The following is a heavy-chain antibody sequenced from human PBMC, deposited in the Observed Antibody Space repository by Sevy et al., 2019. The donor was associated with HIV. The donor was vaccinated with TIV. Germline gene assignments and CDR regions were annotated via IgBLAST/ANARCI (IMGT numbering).Heavy chain of an antibody. V-gene: IGHV3-21*01. Sequence: GGSLRLSCAASGFTFSSYSMNWVRQAPGKGLEWVSSISTSSSCIYEGDSVKGRFTISRDNAKNSRYLQMNSLRAEDTTVYYCARISCTNGVCFQGYYYYAMDVWGQGTTVTVSS. CDR2: ISTSSSCI. CDR1: GFTFSSYS. J-gene: IGHJ6*02. CDR3: ARISCTNGVCFQGYYYYAMDV. D-gene: IGHD2-8*01.